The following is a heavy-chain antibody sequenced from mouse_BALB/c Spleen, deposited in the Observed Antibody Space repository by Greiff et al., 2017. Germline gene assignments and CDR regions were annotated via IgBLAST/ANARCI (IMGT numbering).Heavy chain of an antibody. CDR1: GYAFSSSW. CDR2: IYPGDGDT. CDR3: ARGIYDAMDY. Sequence: QVQLQQSGPELVKPGASVKISCKASGYAFSSSWMNWVKQRPGQGLEWIGRIYPGDGDTNYNGKFKGKATLTADKSSSTAYMQLSSLTSVDSAVYFCARGIYDAMDYWGQGTSVTVSS. V-gene: IGHV1-82*01. J-gene: IGHJ4*01.